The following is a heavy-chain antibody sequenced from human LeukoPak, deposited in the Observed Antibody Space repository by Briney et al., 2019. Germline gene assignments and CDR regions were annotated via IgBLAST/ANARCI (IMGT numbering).Heavy chain of an antibody. J-gene: IGHJ4*02. Sequence: GGSLRLSCVASGLTFSDDHVSWIRQAPGEGLEWVASIKGDGSEKYYVDSVKGRFTISRDNAKNSLYLQMNSLRAEDTAVYFCARDRGWRSGGYYLYYFDFWGQGTLVTVSS. V-gene: IGHV3-7*01. CDR2: IKGDGSEK. CDR1: GLTFSDDH. D-gene: IGHD3-22*01. CDR3: ARDRGWRSGGYYLYYFDF.